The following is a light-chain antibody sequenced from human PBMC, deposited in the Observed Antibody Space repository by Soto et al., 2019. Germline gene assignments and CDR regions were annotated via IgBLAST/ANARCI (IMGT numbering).Light chain of an antibody. J-gene: IGKJ2*01. CDR1: QSVGTN. CDR2: GAS. V-gene: IGKV3-15*01. Sequence: VVMTQFPATLSVSPGEKATLSCRASQSVGTNLVWYQQKPGQAPWLLIYGASTRATGVPARFSGSGSGTEFTLTISSLQSEDFAVYWCQQYNAWPTFGQGTKL. CDR3: QQYNAWPT.